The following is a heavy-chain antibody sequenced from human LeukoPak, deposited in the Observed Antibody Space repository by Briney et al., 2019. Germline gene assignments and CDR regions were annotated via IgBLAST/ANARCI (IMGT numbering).Heavy chain of an antibody. D-gene: IGHD4-17*01. CDR1: GFTFDDYA. J-gene: IGHJ4*02. Sequence: GGSLRLSCAASGFTFDDYAMHWVRQAPGKGLEWVSLISGDGGSTYYADSVKGRFTISRDNSKNSLYLQMNSLRTEDTALYYCAKNPSGYGDYADGYYYDFWGQGTLVTVSS. V-gene: IGHV3-43*02. CDR3: AKNPSGYGDYADGYYYDF. CDR2: ISGDGGST.